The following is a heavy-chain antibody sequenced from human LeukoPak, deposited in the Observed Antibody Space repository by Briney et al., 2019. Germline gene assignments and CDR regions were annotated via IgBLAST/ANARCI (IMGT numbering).Heavy chain of an antibody. D-gene: IGHD2-2*02. Sequence: SETLSLTCTVSGGSISSGGYYWSWIRQHPGKGLEWIGYIYYSGSTYYNPSLKSRVTISVDTSKNQFSLKLSSVTAADTAVYYCAGDQYQLLYGFDPWGQGTLVTVSS. V-gene: IGHV4-31*03. CDR1: GGSISSGGYY. CDR3: AGDQYQLLYGFDP. J-gene: IGHJ5*02. CDR2: IYYSGST.